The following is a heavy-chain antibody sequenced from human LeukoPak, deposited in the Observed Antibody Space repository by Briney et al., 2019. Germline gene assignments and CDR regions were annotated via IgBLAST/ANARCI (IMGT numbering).Heavy chain of an antibody. V-gene: IGHV4-61*02. J-gene: IGHJ4*02. CDR1: GGSISSADYY. D-gene: IGHD3-16*02. CDR2: IYTSGST. CDR3: ARGERYDYVWGSYRQTFDY. Sequence: PSETLSLTCTVSGGSISSADYYWSWTRQPAGKGLEWIGRIYTSGSTNYNPSLNSRVTISIDTSKNQFSLKLSSVTAADTAVYYCARGERYDYVWGSYRQTFDYWGQGTLVTVSS.